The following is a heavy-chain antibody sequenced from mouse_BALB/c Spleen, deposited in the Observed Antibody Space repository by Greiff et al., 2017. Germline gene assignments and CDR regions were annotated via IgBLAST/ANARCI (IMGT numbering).Heavy chain of an antibody. V-gene: IGHV1-9*01. CDR3: ARGGGNYPYAMDY. CDR1: GYTFSSYW. D-gene: IGHD2-1*01. CDR2: ILPGSGST. Sequence: VKLVESGAELMKPGASVKISCKATGYTFSSYWIEWVKQRPGHGLEWIGEILPGSGSTNYNEKFKGKATFTADTSSNTAYMQLSSLTSEDSAVYYCARGGGNYPYAMDYWGQGTSVTVSS. J-gene: IGHJ4*01.